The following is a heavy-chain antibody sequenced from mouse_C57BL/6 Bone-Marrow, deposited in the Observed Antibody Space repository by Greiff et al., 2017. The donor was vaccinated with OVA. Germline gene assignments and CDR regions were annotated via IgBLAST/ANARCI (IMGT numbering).Heavy chain of an antibody. V-gene: IGHV1-15*01. CDR3: TKPFITTVVDDWYFDV. CDR2: LDPETGGT. Sequence: VQLQESGAELVRPGASVTLSCKASGYTFTDYEMHWVKQTPVHGLEWIGALDPETGGTAYNQKFKGKAILTADKSSSTAYMELRSLTSEDSAVYYCTKPFITTVVDDWYFDVWGTGTTVTVSS. J-gene: IGHJ1*03. CDR1: GYTFTDYE. D-gene: IGHD1-1*01.